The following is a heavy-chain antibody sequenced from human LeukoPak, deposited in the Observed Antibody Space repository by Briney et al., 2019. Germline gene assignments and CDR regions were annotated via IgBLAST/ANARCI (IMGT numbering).Heavy chain of an antibody. CDR3: ARGLLYDYVWGSYRYNWFDP. D-gene: IGHD3-16*02. V-gene: IGHV4-34*01. J-gene: IGHJ5*02. CDR1: GGSFSGYY. CDR2: INHSGST. Sequence: SETLSLTCAVYGGSFSGYYWSWIRQPPGKGLEWIGEINHSGSTNYNPSLKSRVTISVDTSKNQFSLKLSSVTVADTAVYYCARGLLYDYVWGSYRYNWFDPWGQGTLVTVSS.